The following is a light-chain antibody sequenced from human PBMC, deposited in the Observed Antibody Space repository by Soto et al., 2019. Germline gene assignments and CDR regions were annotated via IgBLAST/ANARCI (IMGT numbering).Light chain of an antibody. J-gene: IGKJ2*01. V-gene: IGKV3-20*01. Sequence: EIVLTQSPGTLSLSPGERATLSCRASQSFTSNFLAWYQQKPGQAPRLLIYGASTRAAGVPDRFSGSGSGTDFTLTITRLEPEDFAVYYCQQYGRSPLMYTFGQGTKLGVK. CDR3: QQYGRSPLMYT. CDR1: QSFTSNF. CDR2: GAS.